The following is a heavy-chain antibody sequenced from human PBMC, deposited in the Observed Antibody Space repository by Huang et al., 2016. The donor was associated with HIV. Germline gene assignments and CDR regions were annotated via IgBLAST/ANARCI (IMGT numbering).Heavy chain of an antibody. CDR3: ARQLYDNTGYLMGARLHD. CDR1: GGTFSNYA. J-gene: IGHJ4*02. D-gene: IGHD3-22*01. V-gene: IGHV1-69*13. CDR2: IIPIFGTA. Sequence: QVQLVQSGAEVKKVGSSVKVSCKASGGTFSNYAISWVRLAPGHGLGGMGGIIPIFGTANLAQKFQGRGTITADGSTSTAYLELSSLRSEDTAVYFCARQLYDNTGYLMGARLHDWGQGTLVTVSS.